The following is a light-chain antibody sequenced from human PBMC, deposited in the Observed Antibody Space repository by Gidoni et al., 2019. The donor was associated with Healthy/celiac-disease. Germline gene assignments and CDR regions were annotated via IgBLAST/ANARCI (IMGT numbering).Light chain of an antibody. Sequence: EIVMTQSPATLSVSPGERATLSCRASQRVRSNLARYQPKPGQSPRLLIYGASTRATGIPARFSGRGSGTECTLTISSLQSEDFAVYYCQQYNNWPLAFGQGTKVEIK. V-gene: IGKV3-15*01. CDR3: QQYNNWPLA. J-gene: IGKJ1*01. CDR1: QRVRSN. CDR2: GAS.